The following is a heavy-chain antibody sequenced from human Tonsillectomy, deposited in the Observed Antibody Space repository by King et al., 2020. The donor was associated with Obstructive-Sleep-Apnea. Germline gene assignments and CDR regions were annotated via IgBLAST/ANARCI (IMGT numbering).Heavy chain of an antibody. J-gene: IGHJ4*02. CDR2: IHYSGNT. V-gene: IGHV4-59*01. CDR3: ATTKDGSGSYFNS. Sequence: QLQESGPGLVKPSETLSLTCAVSGGSISSDYWNWIRQPAGKGLEWIVYIHYSGNTNPNPSLKSRVTMSIDTSKNQFSLGLNSVTAADTAVYYCATTKDGSGSYFNSWGQGTLVIVSS. CDR1: GGSISSDY. D-gene: IGHD3-10*01.